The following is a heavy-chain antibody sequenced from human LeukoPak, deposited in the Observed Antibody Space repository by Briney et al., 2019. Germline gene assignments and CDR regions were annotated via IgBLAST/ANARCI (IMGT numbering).Heavy chain of an antibody. Sequence: GGSLRLSCAASGFTFSSYSMNWVRQAPGKGLEWVSSISSASTYIYYADSVKGRFTISRDNAKSSLFLQMISLTAEDTAVYYCASGYYDRDHWGQGTLVSVSS. D-gene: IGHD3-22*01. J-gene: IGHJ4*02. CDR2: ISSASTYI. CDR3: ASGYYDRDH. V-gene: IGHV3-21*01. CDR1: GFTFSSYS.